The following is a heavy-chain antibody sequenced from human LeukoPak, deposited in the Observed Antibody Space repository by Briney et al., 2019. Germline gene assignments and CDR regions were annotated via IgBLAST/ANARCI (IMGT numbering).Heavy chain of an antibody. Sequence: QTGGSLRLSCAASGFTFSSYGMNWVRQAPGKGLEWVSAISGTGGTTYYADSVKGHFTISRDNSKNTLYLQMNNLRAGDTAVYYCAKDGKRITMIGVVRRGHYLDYWGQGTLVTVSS. J-gene: IGHJ4*02. CDR1: GFTFSSYG. CDR2: ISGTGGTT. V-gene: IGHV3-23*01. D-gene: IGHD3-22*01. CDR3: AKDGKRITMIGVVRRGHYLDY.